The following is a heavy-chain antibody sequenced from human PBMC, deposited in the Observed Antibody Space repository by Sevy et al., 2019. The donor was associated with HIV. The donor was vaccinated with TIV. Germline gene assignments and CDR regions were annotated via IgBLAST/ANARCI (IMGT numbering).Heavy chain of an antibody. Sequence: SETLSLTCTVSGGSISSYYWTWIRQPAGKGLEWIGRIYASGCTNYNPSLKSRVTMSVDTSKNQFALKLSSVTAADTAVYYCAREGGVTGTTGGFDPWRQGTLVTVS. D-gene: IGHD1-7*01. CDR2: IYASGCT. CDR3: AREGGVTGTTGGFDP. J-gene: IGHJ5*02. V-gene: IGHV4-4*07. CDR1: GGSISSYY.